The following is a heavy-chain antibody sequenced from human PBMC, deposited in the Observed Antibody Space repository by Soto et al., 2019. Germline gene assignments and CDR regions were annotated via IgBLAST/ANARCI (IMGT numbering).Heavy chain of an antibody. CDR3: ARNLAAGDY. V-gene: IGHV1-46*01. CDR1: GYTFTNSY. CDR2: LNPNGGST. Sequence: QVQLVQSGAEVKKPGASVKVSCKASGYTFTNSYIHWVRQAPGQGLEWMALLNPNGGSTNYAQNFQGRVTVTRDTSTSTVCMELTILTSEDTAVYYCARNLAAGDYWGQGTLVTVSS. D-gene: IGHD6-13*01. J-gene: IGHJ4*02.